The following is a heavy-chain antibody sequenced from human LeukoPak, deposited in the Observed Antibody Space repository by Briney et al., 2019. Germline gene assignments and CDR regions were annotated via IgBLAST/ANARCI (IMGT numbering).Heavy chain of an antibody. D-gene: IGHD6-19*01. CDR3: AIDRVKWLFYYYGMDV. CDR2: INHSGRT. Sequence: SETLSLTCAVSGGSFSGYYWSWIRQPPGKGLEWIGEINHSGRTNYNPSLKSRVTISVDTSKNQFSLKLSSVTAADTAVYYCAIDRVKWLFYYYGMDVWGQGTTVTVSS. V-gene: IGHV4-34*01. J-gene: IGHJ6*02. CDR1: GGSFSGYY.